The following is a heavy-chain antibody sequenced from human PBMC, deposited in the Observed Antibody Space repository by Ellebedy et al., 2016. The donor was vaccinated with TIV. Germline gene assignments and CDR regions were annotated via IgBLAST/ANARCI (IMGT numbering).Heavy chain of an antibody. CDR3: ARQANYYGSGSPLGYGMDV. Sequence: MPSETLSLTCGVYGGSFSGYYWNWIRQPPGKGLEWIGDINHRGSTNYNPSLKSRVTISVDTSKNQFSLKLSSVTAADTAVYYCARQANYYGSGSPLGYGMDVWGQGTTVTVPS. D-gene: IGHD3-10*01. V-gene: IGHV4-34*01. CDR1: GGSFSGYY. J-gene: IGHJ6*02. CDR2: INHRGST.